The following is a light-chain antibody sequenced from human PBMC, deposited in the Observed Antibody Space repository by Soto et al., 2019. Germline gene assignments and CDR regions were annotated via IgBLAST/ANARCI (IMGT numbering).Light chain of an antibody. CDR1: QSISSW. Sequence: DIQMTQSPSTLSASVGDRVTITCRASQSISSWLAWYQQKPGKAPKLLIHDASSLQSGVSSRFSGSGSGTEFTLTTISLQPDDFAPYYCQHYNSFSSFGPGTTVDIK. CDR2: DAS. V-gene: IGKV1-5*01. CDR3: QHYNSFSS. J-gene: IGKJ3*01.